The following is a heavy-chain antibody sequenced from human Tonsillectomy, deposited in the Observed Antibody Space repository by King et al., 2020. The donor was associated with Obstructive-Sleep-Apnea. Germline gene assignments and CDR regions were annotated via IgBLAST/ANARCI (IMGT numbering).Heavy chain of an antibody. D-gene: IGHD3-22*01. V-gene: IGHV3-48*03. J-gene: IGHJ4*02. CDR2: ISSGGTTL. CDR1: GFTFSSYS. CDR3: AREGGYYDSSGYAPIFDY. Sequence: VQLVESGGGLVQPGGSLRLSCAASGFTFSSYSLHWVRQAPGKGLEWLSYISSGGTTLYYADSVQGRFTISRDNAKNSLSRQINSLSAEDTAVYFCAREGGYYDSSGYAPIFDYWGQGTLVTVSS.